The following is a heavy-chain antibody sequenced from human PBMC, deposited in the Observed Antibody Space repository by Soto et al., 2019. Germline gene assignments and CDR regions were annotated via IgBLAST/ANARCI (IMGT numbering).Heavy chain of an antibody. J-gene: IGHJ5*02. CDR1: GGSFSDYI. Sequence: SETLSLTCDVYGGSFSDYIWTWIRQTPGKGLQWIGQINHSGSANYNPSLKSRVTISVDTSKNQFSLTLTSVTAADTAVYYCARQCRGVTCHWFVPWGQGTLVTVSS. D-gene: IGHD2-15*01. V-gene: IGHV4-34*01. CDR3: ARQCRGVTCHWFVP. CDR2: INHSGSA.